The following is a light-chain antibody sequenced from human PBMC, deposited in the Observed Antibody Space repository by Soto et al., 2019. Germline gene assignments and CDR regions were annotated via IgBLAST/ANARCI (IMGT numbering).Light chain of an antibody. Sequence: QPVLTQPPSASGTPGQRVTIACFGSSSNIGSNYVYWYQQLPGTAPKLLIYRNNQRPSGVPDRFSGSKSGTSASLAISGLRSEDEADYYCAAWEDSRGVFGGGTKVTVL. CDR2: RNN. CDR1: SSNIGSNY. V-gene: IGLV1-47*01. CDR3: AAWEDSRGV. J-gene: IGLJ2*01.